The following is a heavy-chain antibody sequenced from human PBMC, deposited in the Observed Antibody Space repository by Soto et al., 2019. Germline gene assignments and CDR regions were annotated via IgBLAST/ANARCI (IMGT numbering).Heavy chain of an antibody. Sequence: SETLSLTCAVYGGSFSGYYWSWIRQPPGKGLEWIGEINHSGSTNYNPSLKSRVTISVDTSKNQFSLKLSSVTAADTAVYYCARGGRGYYYGSGSYSSDFDYWGQGTLVTVSS. CDR3: ARGGRGYYYGSGSYSSDFDY. V-gene: IGHV4-34*01. J-gene: IGHJ4*02. D-gene: IGHD3-10*01. CDR2: INHSGST. CDR1: GGSFSGYY.